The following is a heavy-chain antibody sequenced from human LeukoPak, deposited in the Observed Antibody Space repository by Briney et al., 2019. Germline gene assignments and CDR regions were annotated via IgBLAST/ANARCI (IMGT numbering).Heavy chain of an antibody. CDR1: GFTFSSYT. V-gene: IGHV3-30*04. J-gene: IGHJ4*02. Sequence: PGGSLRLSCAASGFTFSSYTMHWVRQAPGKGLEWVALISYDGTNKDYADSVKGRFTISRDNSKNTLYLHMTSLRIEDTAVHYCAREWRPGGADCLARCGQRALVTV. D-gene: IGHD2-21*02. CDR2: ISYDGTNK. CDR3: AREWRPGGADCLAR.